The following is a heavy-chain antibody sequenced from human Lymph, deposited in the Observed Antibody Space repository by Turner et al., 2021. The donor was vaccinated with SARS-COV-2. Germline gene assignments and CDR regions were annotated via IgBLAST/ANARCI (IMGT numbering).Heavy chain of an antibody. CDR2: IKTSGDST. D-gene: IGHD2-15*01. J-gene: IGHJ4*02. CDR1: GYTCTSYH. V-gene: IGHV1-46*01. CDR3: ARVGPGGFDN. Sequence: QVPLVRSGAEARKAGASAKVSCKASGYTCTSYHMHWVREAPGHGHEWMGIIKTSGDSTSYAKKVQGRVTMTRDTSTSTVYMELSGQSSEETAVYYCARVGPGGFDNWGQGTPVTVSS.